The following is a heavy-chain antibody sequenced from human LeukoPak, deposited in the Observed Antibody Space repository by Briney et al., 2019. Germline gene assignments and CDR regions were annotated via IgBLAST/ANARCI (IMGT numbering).Heavy chain of an antibody. CDR3: ARDPGGSSSWYPSYQFDY. J-gene: IGHJ4*02. CDR2: INPSGGST. CDR1: GYTFTSNH. D-gene: IGHD6-13*01. Sequence: ASVKVSCKASGYTFTSNHIHWVRQAPGQGLEWMGIINPSGGSTSYAQKFQGRVTMTRDTSTSTVYMELSSLRSEDTAVYYCARDPGGSSSWYPSYQFDYWGQGTLVTVSS. V-gene: IGHV1-46*01.